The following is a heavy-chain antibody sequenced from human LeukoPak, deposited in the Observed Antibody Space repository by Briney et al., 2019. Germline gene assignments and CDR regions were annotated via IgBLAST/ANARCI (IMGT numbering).Heavy chain of an antibody. CDR2: INHSGST. D-gene: IGHD6-6*01. J-gene: IGHJ6*03. CDR1: GGSFSGYY. V-gene: IGHV4-34*01. Sequence: PSETLSLTCAVYGGSFSGYYWSWIRQPPGKGLEWIGEINHSGSTNYNPSLKSRVTISVDTSKNQFSLKLSSVTAADTAVYYCARYSSSSRPPYYYYYYMDVWGKGTTVTVSS. CDR3: ARYSSSSRPPYYYYYYMDV.